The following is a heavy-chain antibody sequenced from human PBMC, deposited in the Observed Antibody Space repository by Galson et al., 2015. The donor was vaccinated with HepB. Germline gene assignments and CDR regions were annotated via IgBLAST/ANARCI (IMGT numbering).Heavy chain of an antibody. D-gene: IGHD3-22*01. CDR2: ISWNSGSI. CDR3: ARGRQYHYDSSGYYLQGWYFDL. V-gene: IGHV3-9*01. CDR1: GFTFDDYA. Sequence: SLRLSCAASGFTFDDYAMHCVRQAPGKGLEWVSGISWNSGSIGYADSVKGRFTISRDNAKNSLYLQMNSLRAEDTALYYCARGRQYHYDSSGYYLQGWYFDLWGRGTLATVSS. J-gene: IGHJ2*01.